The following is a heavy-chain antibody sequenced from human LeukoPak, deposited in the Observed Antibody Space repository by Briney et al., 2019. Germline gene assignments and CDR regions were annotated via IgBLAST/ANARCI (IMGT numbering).Heavy chain of an antibody. V-gene: IGHV4-39*01. CDR2: IYYSGST. CDR3: ARPSIVVVAARIFDY. CDR1: GGSISSSSYY. J-gene: IGHJ4*02. D-gene: IGHD2-15*01. Sequence: SETLSLTCTVSGGSISSSSYYWGWIRQPPGKGLEWIGSIYYSGSTYYNPSLKSRVTISVDTSKNQFSLKLSSVTAADTAVYYCARPSIVVVAARIFDYWGQGTLVTVSS.